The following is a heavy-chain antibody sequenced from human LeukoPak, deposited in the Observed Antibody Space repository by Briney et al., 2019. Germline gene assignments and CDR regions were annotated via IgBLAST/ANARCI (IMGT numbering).Heavy chain of an antibody. CDR3: AKNLYCGGGSCYPSALGMDV. CDR1: GFTFSSYA. V-gene: IGHV3-23*01. CDR2: IRGSGNRT. J-gene: IGHJ6*02. D-gene: IGHD2-15*01. Sequence: GGSLTLSCAASGFTFSSYAMSWVRQAPGKGLEWVSSIRGSGNRTYYADSVKGRFTISRDNSKNTLFLQMNSLRAEDTAVYYCAKNLYCGGGSCYPSALGMDVWGQGTTVTVSS.